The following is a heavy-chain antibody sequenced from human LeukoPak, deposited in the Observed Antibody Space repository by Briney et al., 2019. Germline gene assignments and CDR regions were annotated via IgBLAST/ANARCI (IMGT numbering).Heavy chain of an antibody. CDR3: ARADCSGGSCYGDSNWFDP. J-gene: IGHJ5*02. CDR2: IYYSGSA. CDR1: AXSISSGDYY. Sequence: PSQTLSLTSTVSAXSISSGDYYWSSTRQPPGKGLEWIGYIYYSGSAYYNPSLTTRATISVNTSKDQFSLKLSSVTPADTAGYYCARADCSGGSCYGDSNWFDPWGQGTLVTVSS. V-gene: IGHV4-30-4*01. D-gene: IGHD2-15*01.